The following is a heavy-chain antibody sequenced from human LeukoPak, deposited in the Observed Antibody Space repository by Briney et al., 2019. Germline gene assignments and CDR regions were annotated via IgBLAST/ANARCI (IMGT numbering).Heavy chain of an antibody. CDR1: GYTFTSYY. V-gene: IGHV1-46*01. J-gene: IGHJ4*02. D-gene: IGHD6-6*01. Sequence: APVKVSCKASGYTFTSYYMHWVRQAPGQGLEWMGIINPSGGSTSYAQKFPGRVTMTRDMSTSTVYMELSSLRSEDTAVYYCARKGVAARGFDYWGQGTLVTVSS. CDR3: ARKGVAARGFDY. CDR2: INPSGGST.